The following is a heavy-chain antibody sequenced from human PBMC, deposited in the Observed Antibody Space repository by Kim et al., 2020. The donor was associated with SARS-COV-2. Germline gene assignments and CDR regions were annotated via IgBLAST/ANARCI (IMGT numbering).Heavy chain of an antibody. Sequence: VKGRFTISRDISKNTLYLQMNSLRAEDTAVYYCAKGEYQLPPYCYYGMDVWGQGTTVTVSS. J-gene: IGHJ6*02. CDR3: AKGEYQLPPYCYYGMDV. D-gene: IGHD2-2*01. V-gene: IGHV3-23*01.